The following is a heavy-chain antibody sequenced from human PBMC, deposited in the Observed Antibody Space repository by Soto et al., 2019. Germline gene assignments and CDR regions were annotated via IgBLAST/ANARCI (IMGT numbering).Heavy chain of an antibody. CDR1: GFSFSSFA. CDR3: AKTRGAMIYAISVCGIDV. Sequence: EVQLLESGGGFIHPGGSLRLSCAASGFSFSSFAMNWVRQAPGKGLEWVSIISGSAESTFYADSVKGRFTISRDNSKSTLYLQINSLRGEDTAVYYCAKTRGAMIYAISVCGIDVWGQGTKVTVSS. CDR2: ISGSAEST. V-gene: IGHV3-23*01. D-gene: IGHD2-8*01. J-gene: IGHJ6*02.